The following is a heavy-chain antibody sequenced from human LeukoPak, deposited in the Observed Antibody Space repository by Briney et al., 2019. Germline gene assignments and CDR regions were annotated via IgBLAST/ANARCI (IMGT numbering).Heavy chain of an antibody. D-gene: IGHD3-22*01. CDR2: IIPILGIA. V-gene: IGHV1-69*04. CDR1: GGTFSSYT. J-gene: IGHJ4*02. Sequence: GASVKVSCKASGGTFSSYTISWVRQAPGQGLEWMGRIIPILGIANYAQKFQGRVTITADKSTSTAYMELSSLRSEDTAVYYCARDRGSITMIASPGCYFDYWGQGTLVTVSS. CDR3: ARDRGSITMIASPGCYFDY.